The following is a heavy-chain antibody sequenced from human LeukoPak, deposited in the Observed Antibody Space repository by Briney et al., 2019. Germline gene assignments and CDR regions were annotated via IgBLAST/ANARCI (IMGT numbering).Heavy chain of an antibody. CDR1: GGSISSSSYY. Sequence: SETLSLTCTVSGGSISSSSYYWGWIRQPPGKGLEWIGSIYYSGSTYYNPSLKSRVTISVDTSKNQFSLKLSSVTAADTAVYYCWVTATLFDYWGQGTLVTVSS. CDR3: WVTATLFDY. D-gene: IGHD2-21*02. V-gene: IGHV4-39*01. CDR2: IYYSGST. J-gene: IGHJ4*02.